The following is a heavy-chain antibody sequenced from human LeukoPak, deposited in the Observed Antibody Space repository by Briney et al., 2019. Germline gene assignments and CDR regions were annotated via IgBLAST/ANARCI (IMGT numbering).Heavy chain of an antibody. V-gene: IGHV1-18*01. J-gene: IGHJ3*02. CDR1: GYSFTSNV. CDR2: ISAYNGNT. Sequence: ASVKVSCKASGYSFTSNVISWVRQAPGQGLEWMGWISAYNGNTNYAQKRQGRVTMTTDTSTSTAYMELRSLRSDDTAVYYCARFGLGKHIEVAGIPFDIWGQGTMVTVSS. D-gene: IGHD6-19*01. CDR3: ARFGLGKHIEVAGIPFDI.